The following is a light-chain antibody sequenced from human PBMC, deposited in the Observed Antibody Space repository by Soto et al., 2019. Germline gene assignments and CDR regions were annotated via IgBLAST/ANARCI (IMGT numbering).Light chain of an antibody. Sequence: QSALTQPASVSGSPGQSITTSCTGTSSDVGAYNYVSWYQHHPGKVPKLLIYEVTNRPAGVSDRVSGSKSGNTASLTISGLKPEDEAYYYRISKRDTSPLFVFGTESKVTVL. V-gene: IGLV2-14*01. J-gene: IGLJ1*01. CDR2: EVT. CDR3: ISKRDTSPLFV. CDR1: SSDVGAYNY.